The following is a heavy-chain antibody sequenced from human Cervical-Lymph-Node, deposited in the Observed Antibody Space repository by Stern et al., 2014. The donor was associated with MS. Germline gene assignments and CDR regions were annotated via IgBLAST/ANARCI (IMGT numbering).Heavy chain of an antibody. CDR3: AAGRCGGDCSP. Sequence: VQLVQSGPEVKKPGTSVKVSCKASGFTFTSSAVQWVRQARGKRLEWIGWIVVGSGNTNYAQKFQERVTITRDMSTSTAYMELSSLRSEDTAVYYCAAGRCGGDCSPWGQGTLVTVSS. D-gene: IGHD2-21*02. CDR1: GFTFTSSA. J-gene: IGHJ5*02. CDR2: IVVGSGNT. V-gene: IGHV1-58*01.